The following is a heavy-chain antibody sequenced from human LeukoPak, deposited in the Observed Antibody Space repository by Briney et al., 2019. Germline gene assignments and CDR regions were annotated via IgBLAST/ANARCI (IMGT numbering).Heavy chain of an antibody. CDR3: APEDTAMVEHLDFDY. Sequence: GGSLRLSCAASGVTVSSNYMTWVRQAPGKGLVWVSRINSDGINTSYADSVKGRFTISRDNAKNTLNLQMNSLRAEDTAVYYCAPEDTAMVEHLDFDYWGQGTLVTVSS. J-gene: IGHJ4*02. D-gene: IGHD5-18*01. CDR1: GVTVSSNY. CDR2: INSDGINT. V-gene: IGHV3-74*01.